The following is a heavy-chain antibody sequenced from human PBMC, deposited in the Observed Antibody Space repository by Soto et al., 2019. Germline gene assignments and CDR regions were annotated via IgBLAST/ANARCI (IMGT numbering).Heavy chain of an antibody. CDR2: ISYSGKT. J-gene: IGHJ4*02. CDR3: TRGAGAPWVRFDY. CDR1: GYSIASGYY. V-gene: IGHV4-38-2*01. Sequence: SETLSLTCAVSGYSIASGYYWGWIRQPPGKGPEWIGSISYSGKTFYNPSLASRISIAVDTSKNQFSLRLTSVTAADAALYYCTRGAGAPWVRFDYWGQGTQVTVSS. D-gene: IGHD2-21*01.